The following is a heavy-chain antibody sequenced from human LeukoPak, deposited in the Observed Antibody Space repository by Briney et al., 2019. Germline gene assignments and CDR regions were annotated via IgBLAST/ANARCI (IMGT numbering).Heavy chain of an antibody. CDR2: INHRGTT. CDR1: GDSFSGYY. D-gene: IGHD1-26*01. CDR3: ARSWAGMYYPFYYFDY. J-gene: IGHJ4*02. Sequence: SETLSLTCAVYGDSFSGYYWSWIRQPPGKGLEWIAEINHRGTTHYNPSLKSRVNISADTSENQFSLHLDSVTAADTAVYYCARSWAGMYYPFYYFDYWGQGTLVSVSS. V-gene: IGHV4-34*01.